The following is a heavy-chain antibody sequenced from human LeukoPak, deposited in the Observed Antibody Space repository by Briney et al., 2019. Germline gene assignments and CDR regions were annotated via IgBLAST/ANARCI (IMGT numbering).Heavy chain of an antibody. V-gene: IGHV4-34*01. J-gene: IGHJ4*02. CDR2: INHSGST. Sequence: SETLSLTCAVYGGSFSGYYWSWIRQPPGKGLEWIGEINHSGSTNYNPSLKSRVTISVDTSKNQFSLKLSSVTAADTAVYYCARGVGATTNWGQGTPVTVSS. CDR3: ARGVGATTN. D-gene: IGHD1-26*01. CDR1: GGSFSGYY.